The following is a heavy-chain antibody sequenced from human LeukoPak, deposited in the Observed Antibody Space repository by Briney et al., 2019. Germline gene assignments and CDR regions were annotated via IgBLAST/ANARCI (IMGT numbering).Heavy chain of an antibody. CDR2: INPNSGGR. J-gene: IGHJ4*02. Sequence: GSSVKVPCKASGYTFTVYFMHWVRQAPGQGLEGMGWINPNSGGRNDAQKFQGSVTMARDPSISTAYMELSRLRSDDTAVYYCARELNYDSSGYYFDYWGQGTLVTVSS. V-gene: IGHV1-2*02. D-gene: IGHD3-22*01. CDR3: ARELNYDSSGYYFDY. CDR1: GYTFTVYF.